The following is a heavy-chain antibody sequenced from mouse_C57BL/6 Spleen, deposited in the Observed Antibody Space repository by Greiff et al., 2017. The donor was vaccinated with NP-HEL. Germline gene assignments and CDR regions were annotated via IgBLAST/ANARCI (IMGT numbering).Heavy chain of an antibody. Sequence: VQLQQSGAELVRPGASVKLSCTASGFNIKDDYMHWVKQRPEQGLEWIGWIDPENGDTESASKFQGKATITADTSSNTAYLQLSSLTSEDTAVYYCTTRDYGSVLAMDYWGQGTSVTVSS. J-gene: IGHJ4*01. CDR2: IDPENGDT. CDR3: TTRDYGSVLAMDY. CDR1: GFNIKDDY. D-gene: IGHD1-1*01. V-gene: IGHV14-4*01.